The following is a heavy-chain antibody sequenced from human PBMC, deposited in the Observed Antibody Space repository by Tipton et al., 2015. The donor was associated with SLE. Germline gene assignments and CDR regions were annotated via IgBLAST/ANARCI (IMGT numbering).Heavy chain of an antibody. V-gene: IGHV4-34*01. Sequence: TLSLTCAVYGGSFSGYYCSWIRQPPGKGMEWIGEINPNGSPNYNPSLKSRVTISVDTSKNQFSLKLSSGTAADTAVYYCARGLPATSWFDPWGQGTLVTVSS. CDR2: INPNGSP. CDR1: GGSFSGYY. CDR3: ARGLPATSWFDP. J-gene: IGHJ5*02. D-gene: IGHD5-24*01.